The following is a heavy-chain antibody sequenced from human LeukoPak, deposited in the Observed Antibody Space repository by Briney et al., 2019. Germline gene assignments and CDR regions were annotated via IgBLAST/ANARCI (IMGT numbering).Heavy chain of an antibody. CDR3: ARGARIVGARDLDY. CDR2: ISAYNGNT. CDR1: GYTFTSYG. D-gene: IGHD1-26*01. V-gene: IGHV1-18*01. J-gene: IGHJ4*02. Sequence: GASVKVSCKASGYTFTSYGITWVRQAPGQGLEGMGWISAYNGNTNYAQNLHGRVTMTTDTSTSTAYMELRSLRSDDSAVYYCARGARIVGARDLDYWGQGTLVTVSS.